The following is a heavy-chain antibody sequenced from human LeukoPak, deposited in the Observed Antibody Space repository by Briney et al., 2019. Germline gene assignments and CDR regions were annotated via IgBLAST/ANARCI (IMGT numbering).Heavy chain of an antibody. CDR3: ARVGYCGGDCFSSSLDY. CDR2: ISGNGGDT. D-gene: IGHD2-21*02. CDR1: GFTFSTYP. Sequence: GGSLRLSCVASGFTFSTYPMHWARRAPGKGLEYVSAISGNGGDTYYANFVKGRFTISRDNSKNTLYLQMGSLRPEDMAVYYCARVGYCGGDCFSSSLDYWGQGTLVTVSS. J-gene: IGHJ4*02. V-gene: IGHV3-64*01.